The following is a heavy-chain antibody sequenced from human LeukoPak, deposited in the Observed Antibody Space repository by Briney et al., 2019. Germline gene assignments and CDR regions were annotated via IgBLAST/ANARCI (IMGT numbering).Heavy chain of an antibody. J-gene: IGHJ4*02. D-gene: IGHD3-22*01. CDR1: GYTFIGYY. V-gene: IGHV1-2*02. CDR3: ARGPMGDDYYDSSGYYSNYFDY. Sequence: ASVKVSCKASGYTFIGYYMHWVRQAPGQGLEWMGWINPNSGGTNYAQKFQGRVTMTRDTSISTAYMELSRLRSDDTAVYYCARGPMGDDYYDSSGYYSNYFDYWGQGTLVTVSS. CDR2: INPNSGGT.